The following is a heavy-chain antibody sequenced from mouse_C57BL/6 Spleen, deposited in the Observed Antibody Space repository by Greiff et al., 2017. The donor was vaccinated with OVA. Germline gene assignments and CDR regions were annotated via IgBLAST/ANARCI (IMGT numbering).Heavy chain of an antibody. Sequence: EVQLQQSGPELVKPGASVKIPCKASGYTFTDYNMDWVKQSHGKSLEWIGDINPNNGGTIYNQKFKGKATLTVDKSSSTAYMEPRSLTSEDTAVYYCARNYGNGFFDYWGKGTTLTVSS. J-gene: IGHJ2*01. V-gene: IGHV1-18*01. D-gene: IGHD1-2*01. CDR1: GYTFTDYN. CDR3: ARNYGNGFFDY. CDR2: INPNNGGT.